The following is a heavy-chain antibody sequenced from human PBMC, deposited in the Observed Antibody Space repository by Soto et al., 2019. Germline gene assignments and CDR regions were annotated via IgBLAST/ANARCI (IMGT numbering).Heavy chain of an antibody. Sequence: GGSLRLSCAASGFTVSSNYMSWVRQAPGKGLEWVSVIYSGGSTYYADSVKGRFTISRDNSKNTLYLQMNSLRAEDTAVYYCARDTRYCSGGSCYYYWGQGTLVTVSS. D-gene: IGHD2-15*01. J-gene: IGHJ4*02. CDR2: IYSGGST. V-gene: IGHV3-53*01. CDR3: ARDTRYCSGGSCYYY. CDR1: GFTVSSNY.